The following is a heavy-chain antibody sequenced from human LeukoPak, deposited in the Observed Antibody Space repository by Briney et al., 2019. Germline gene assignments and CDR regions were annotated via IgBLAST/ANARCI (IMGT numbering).Heavy chain of an antibody. V-gene: IGHV3-23*01. CDR2: ISGSGGST. CDR3: AKDRTQRVDY. CDR1: GFTFSDYW. J-gene: IGHJ4*02. Sequence: PGGSLRLSCAASGFTFSDYWMSWVRQAPGKGLEWVSAISGSGGSTYYADSVKGRFTISRDNSKNTLYLQMNSLRAEDTAVYYCAKDRTQRVDYWGQGTLVTVSS.